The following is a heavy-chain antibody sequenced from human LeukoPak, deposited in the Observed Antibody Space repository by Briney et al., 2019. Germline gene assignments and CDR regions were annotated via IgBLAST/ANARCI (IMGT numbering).Heavy chain of an antibody. J-gene: IGHJ4*02. Sequence: SSETLSLTCTVSGGSVSSGSYYWSWIRQPPGKGLEWIGYIYYSGSTNYNPSLKSRVTTSVDTSKNQFSLKLSSVTAADTAVYYCARGGIQLWFPPFDYWGQGTLVTVSS. CDR3: ARGGIQLWFPPFDY. V-gene: IGHV4-61*01. CDR1: GGSVSSGSYY. CDR2: IYYSGST. D-gene: IGHD5-18*01.